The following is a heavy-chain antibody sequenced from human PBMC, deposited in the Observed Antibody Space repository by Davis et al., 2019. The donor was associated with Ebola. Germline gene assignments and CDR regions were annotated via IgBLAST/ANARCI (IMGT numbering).Heavy chain of an antibody. J-gene: IGHJ6*02. D-gene: IGHD1-26*01. CDR3: ARDQWELRAYYGMDV. Sequence: AASVKVSCKASGYTFTSYGISWVRQAPGQGLEWMGGIIPIFGTANYAQKFQGRVTITADKSTSTAYMELSSLRSEDTAVYYCARDQWELRAYYGMDVWGQGTTVTVSS. CDR1: GYTFTSYG. V-gene: IGHV1-69*06. CDR2: IIPIFGTA.